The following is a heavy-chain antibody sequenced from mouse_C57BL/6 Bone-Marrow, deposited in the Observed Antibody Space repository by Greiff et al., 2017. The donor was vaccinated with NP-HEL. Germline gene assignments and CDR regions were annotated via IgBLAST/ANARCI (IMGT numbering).Heavy chain of an antibody. Sequence: QVQLQQPGAELVMPGASVKLSCKASGYTFTSYWTHWVKQRPGQGLEWIGEIDPSDSYTNYNQKFKGKSTLTVDKSSSTAYMQLSSLTSEDSAVYYGARDDGYYVWAMDYWGQGTSVTVSS. V-gene: IGHV1-69*01. CDR3: ARDDGYYVWAMDY. J-gene: IGHJ4*01. CDR1: GYTFTSYW. CDR2: IDPSDSYT. D-gene: IGHD2-3*01.